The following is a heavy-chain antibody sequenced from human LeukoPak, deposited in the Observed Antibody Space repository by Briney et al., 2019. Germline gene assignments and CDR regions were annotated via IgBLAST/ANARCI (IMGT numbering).Heavy chain of an antibody. D-gene: IGHD3-16*02. V-gene: IGHV3-30*04. CDR1: GFTFSSYA. CDR2: ISYDGSNK. J-gene: IGHJ4*02. Sequence: GGSLRLSCAASGFTFSSYAMHWVRQAPGKGLEWVAVISYDGSNKYYADSVKGRFTISRDNSKNTLYLQMNSLRAEDTAVYYCARDHIRLGELSLFDYWGQGTLVTVSS. CDR3: ARDHIRLGELSLFDY.